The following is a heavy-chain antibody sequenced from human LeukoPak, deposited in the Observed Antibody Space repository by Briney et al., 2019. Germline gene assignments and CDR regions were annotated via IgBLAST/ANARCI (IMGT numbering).Heavy chain of an antibody. CDR3: ATAPYDSSGFYYRGLDY. V-gene: IGHV3-33*01. CDR2: IWSDGSEK. Sequence: GGSLRLSCAASGFIFSNYGMHWVRQAPGKGLEGVADIWSDGSEKSYADSVKGRFTISRDNSKNTLYVQMNSLRVEDTAAYYCATAPYDSSGFYYRGLDYWGQGTLVTVSS. J-gene: IGHJ4*02. D-gene: IGHD3-22*01. CDR1: GFIFSNYG.